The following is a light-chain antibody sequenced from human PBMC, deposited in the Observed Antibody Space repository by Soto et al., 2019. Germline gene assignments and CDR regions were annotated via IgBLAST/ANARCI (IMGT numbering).Light chain of an antibody. CDR3: QQYGGSPWT. V-gene: IGKV3-20*01. Sequence: EIVLTQSPGILSLSPGDRATLSCRASQSLSSNYLAWYQQKPGQAPRLLIYAASSRATGIADRFSGSGSGTDFSLTISRLEPEDFAVYHCQQYGGSPWTFGQGPRWKSN. CDR2: AAS. CDR1: QSLSSNY. J-gene: IGKJ1*01.